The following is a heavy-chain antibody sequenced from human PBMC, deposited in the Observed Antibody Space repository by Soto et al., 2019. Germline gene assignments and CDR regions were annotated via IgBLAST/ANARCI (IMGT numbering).Heavy chain of an antibody. CDR3: ARMVVPTTYFDS. J-gene: IGHJ4*02. D-gene: IGHD3-22*01. CDR1: GGTFSSYA. CDR2: IIPIIGNT. V-gene: IGHV1-69*10. Sequence: SVKVSCKASGGTFSSYAISWVRQAPGQGLEWMGWIIPIIGNTNYAQKFRGRVTMTRNTSNNTVYMELTRLTSDDTAVYFCARMVVPTTYFDSWGQGTPVTVSS.